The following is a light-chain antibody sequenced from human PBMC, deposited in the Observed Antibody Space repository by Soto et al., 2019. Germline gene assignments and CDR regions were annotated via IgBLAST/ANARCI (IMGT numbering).Light chain of an antibody. CDR3: QQRDNWPGLT. Sequence: PGERVTLSCRASQSISRHLAWYQQKPGQAPRLLIYDASNRASGIPARFSGSGSGTDFTLTISSLEPEDFAVYYCQQRDNWPGLTFGGGTKVEIK. CDR2: DAS. V-gene: IGKV3-11*01. CDR1: QSISRH. J-gene: IGKJ4*01.